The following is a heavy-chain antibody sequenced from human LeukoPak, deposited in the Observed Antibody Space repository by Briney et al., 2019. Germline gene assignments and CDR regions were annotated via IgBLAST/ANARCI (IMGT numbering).Heavy chain of an antibody. CDR3: ATRIAADLCAFDI. Sequence: GGSLRLSCAASGFTFSSYAMTWVRQAPGKGLEWVSAISGSGGRTSNADSVKGRCIISRDNSKNTLLLQMNSLRAEDTAVYYCATRIAADLCAFDIWGQGTMVTVSS. CDR1: GFTFSSYA. J-gene: IGHJ3*02. D-gene: IGHD6-25*01. V-gene: IGHV3-23*01. CDR2: ISGSGGRT.